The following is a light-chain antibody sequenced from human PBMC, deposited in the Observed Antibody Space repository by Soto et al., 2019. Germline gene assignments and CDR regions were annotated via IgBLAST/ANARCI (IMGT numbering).Light chain of an antibody. CDR3: TSWDDSLDVLV. J-gene: IGLJ3*02. CDR1: SSNIGSNT. CDR2: NNN. V-gene: IGLV1-44*01. Sequence: QSVLTQPPSASGTPGQRVTISCSGTSSNIGSNTVNWYQQLPGPAPKLLIYNNNQRPSGVPDRLSGAKSGTSASLAISGLQPDDEAVYYCTSWDDSLDVLVFGGGTKLTVL.